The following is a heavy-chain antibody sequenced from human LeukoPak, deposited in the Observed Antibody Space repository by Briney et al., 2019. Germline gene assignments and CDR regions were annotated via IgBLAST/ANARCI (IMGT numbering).Heavy chain of an antibody. V-gene: IGHV1-2*06. D-gene: IGHD6-19*01. J-gene: IGHJ4*02. Sequence: ASVKVSCKASGYTFTGYYMHWVRQAPGQGLEWMGRINPNSGGTNYSQKFQGRVTMTRDTSIRTAYMELSRLRSDDTAVYYCARDLGGWYPGDYWGQGTLVTVSS. CDR3: ARDLGGWYPGDY. CDR2: INPNSGGT. CDR1: GYTFTGYY.